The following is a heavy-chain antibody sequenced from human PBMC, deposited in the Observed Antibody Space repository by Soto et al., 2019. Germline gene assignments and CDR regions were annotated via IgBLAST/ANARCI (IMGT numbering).Heavy chain of an antibody. D-gene: IGHD3-22*01. J-gene: IGHJ5*02. CDR3: ARDRDHYDSSGHINWFDP. CDR2: IIPIFGTA. Sequence: GASVKFSCKASGGTFSSYAISWVRQAPGQGLEWMGGIIPIFGTANYAQKFQGRVTITADESTSTAYMELSSLRSEDTAVYYCARDRDHYDSSGHINWFDPWGQGTMVTVS. V-gene: IGHV1-69*13. CDR1: GGTFSSYA.